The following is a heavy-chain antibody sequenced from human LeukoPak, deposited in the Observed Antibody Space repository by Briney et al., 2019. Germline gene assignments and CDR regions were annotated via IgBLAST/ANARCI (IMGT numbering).Heavy chain of an antibody. J-gene: IGHJ4*02. CDR2: IYYSGST. Sequence: SETLSLTCTVSGGSTSSYYWSWIRQPPGRGLEWIGYIYYSGSTNYNPSLKSRVTISVDTSKNQFSLKLSSVTAADTAVYYCARDPGHHGDYSLGDYWGQGTLVTVSS. V-gene: IGHV4-59*12. CDR1: GGSTSSYY. CDR3: ARDPGHHGDYSLGDY. D-gene: IGHD4-17*01.